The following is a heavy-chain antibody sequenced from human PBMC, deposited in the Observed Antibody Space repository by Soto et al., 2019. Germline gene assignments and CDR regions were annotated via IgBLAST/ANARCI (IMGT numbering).Heavy chain of an antibody. CDR3: ARGPRITIFGVVIKGYFDY. CDR2: MNPNSGNT. V-gene: IGHV1-8*01. J-gene: IGHJ4*02. Sequence: ASVKVSCKASGYTFTSYDINWVRQATGQGLEWMGWMNPNSGNTGYAQKFQGRVTMTRNTSISTTYMELSSLRSEDTAVYYCARGPRITIFGVVIKGYFDYWGQGTLVTSPQ. CDR1: GYTFTSYD. D-gene: IGHD3-3*01.